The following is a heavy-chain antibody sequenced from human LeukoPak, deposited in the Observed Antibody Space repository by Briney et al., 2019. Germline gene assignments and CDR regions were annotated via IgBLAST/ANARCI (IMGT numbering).Heavy chain of an antibody. Sequence: SETLSLTCTVSGGSICSSSYYWGWIRQPPGKGLEWNGSIYYSGSTYYNPSRKSRVTISVDTSKNQISLKLSSVTAADTAVYYCARHNYYGSGSYSWFDPWGQGTLVTVSS. CDR3: ARHNYYGSGSYSWFDP. CDR1: GGSICSSSYY. D-gene: IGHD3-10*01. V-gene: IGHV4-39*01. J-gene: IGHJ5*02. CDR2: IYYSGST.